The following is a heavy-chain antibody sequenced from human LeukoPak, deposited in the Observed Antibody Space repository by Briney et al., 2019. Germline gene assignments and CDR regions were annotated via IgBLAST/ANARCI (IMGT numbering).Heavy chain of an antibody. Sequence: ASVKVSCKASGYTFTSYGISWVRQAPGQGLEWMGWISAYNGNTNYAQKLQGRVTMTTDTSTSTAYMELRSLRSDDTAVYYCARDVDYVWWSYRSSGPTFDYWGQGTLVTVSS. V-gene: IGHV1-18*01. J-gene: IGHJ4*02. D-gene: IGHD3-16*02. CDR3: ARDVDYVWWSYRSSGPTFDY. CDR2: ISAYNGNT. CDR1: GYTFTSYG.